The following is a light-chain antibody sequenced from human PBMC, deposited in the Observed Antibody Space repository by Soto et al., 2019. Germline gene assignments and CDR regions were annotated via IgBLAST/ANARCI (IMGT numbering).Light chain of an antibody. CDR1: QSVLYSSNNKNY. CDR3: QQYHSTPIT. V-gene: IGKV4-1*01. J-gene: IGKJ5*01. CDR2: RAS. Sequence: DIVMTQSPDSLAVSLGERVTINCKSSQSVLYSSNNKNYLAWFQQKPGQPPKLLIYRASTRESGVPDRFSGSGSGTDFTLTISSLQAEDVAVYYCQQYHSTPITFGQGTRLEIK.